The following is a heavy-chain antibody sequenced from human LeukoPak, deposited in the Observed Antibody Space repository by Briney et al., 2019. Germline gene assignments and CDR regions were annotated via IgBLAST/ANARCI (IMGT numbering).Heavy chain of an antibody. D-gene: IGHD6-13*01. CDR1: GVSMSNHY. CDR2: IYDSETT. J-gene: IGHJ4*02. CDR3: ASRPGGSTWYGVFDF. V-gene: IGHV4-59*11. Sequence: SETLSLTCTVSGVSMSNHYWSWIRQPPGKGLEWIGYIYDSETTNYNPSLNSRVTMSVDTSKNQFSLKLSSVTAADTALYYCASRPGGSTWYGVFDFWSRGRWSPSPQ.